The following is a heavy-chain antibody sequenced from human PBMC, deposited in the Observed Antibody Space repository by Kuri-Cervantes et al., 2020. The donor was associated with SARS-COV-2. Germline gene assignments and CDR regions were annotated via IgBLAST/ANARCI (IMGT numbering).Heavy chain of an antibody. CDR3: ARVKSVVTPDIDY. Sequence: SETLSVTCAVYGGSFSGYYWSWIRQPPGKGLEWIGEINHSGSTNYNPSLKSRVTISVDTSKNQFSLKLSSVTAADTAVYYCARVKSVVTPDIDYWGQGTLVTVSS. D-gene: IGHD4-23*01. V-gene: IGHV4-34*01. J-gene: IGHJ4*02. CDR2: INHSGST. CDR1: GGSFSGYY.